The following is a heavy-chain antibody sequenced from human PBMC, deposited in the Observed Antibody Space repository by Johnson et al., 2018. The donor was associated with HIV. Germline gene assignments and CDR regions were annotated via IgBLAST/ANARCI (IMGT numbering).Heavy chain of an antibody. CDR3: ARDFGDYYDSSGISGAFDI. CDR2: ISSSGSTI. CDR1: GFTFSTYE. V-gene: IGHV3-48*03. J-gene: IGHJ3*02. D-gene: IGHD3-22*01. Sequence: VQLVESGGGLVQPGGSLRLSCAASGFTFSTYEMNWVRQAPVKGLEWVSYISSSGSTIYYADSVKGRFTVSRDNTRNSLCLQMNSLRAEDTAVYYCARDFGDYYDSSGISGAFDIWGQGTMVTVSS.